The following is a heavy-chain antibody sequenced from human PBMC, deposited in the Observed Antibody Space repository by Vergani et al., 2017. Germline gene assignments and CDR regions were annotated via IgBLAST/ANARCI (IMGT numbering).Heavy chain of an antibody. D-gene: IGHD2-2*01. Sequence: EVQLVQSGAEVKKPGATVKISCKVSGYTFTDYYMHWVQQAPGKGLEWMGLVDPEDGETIYAEKFQGRVTITADTSTATAYMELSSLRAEDTAVYYCATPGYCSSTSCYSSSVAFDIWGQGTTVTVSS. CDR1: GYTFTDYY. CDR3: ATPGYCSSTSCYSSSVAFDI. J-gene: IGHJ3*02. V-gene: IGHV1-69-2*01. CDR2: VDPEDGET.